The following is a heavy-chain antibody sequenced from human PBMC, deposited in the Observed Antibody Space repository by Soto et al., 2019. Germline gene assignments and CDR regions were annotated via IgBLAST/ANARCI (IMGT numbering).Heavy chain of an antibody. Sequence: SATLSLTCTVSGGSISSYYWSWIRQPPGKGLEWIGYIYYSGSTNYNPSLKSRVTISVDTSKNQFSLKLSSVTAADTAVYYCARVKGPGWFDPWGQGTLVTVSS. J-gene: IGHJ5*02. V-gene: IGHV4-59*01. CDR1: GGSISSYY. CDR2: IYYSGST. CDR3: ARVKGPGWFDP.